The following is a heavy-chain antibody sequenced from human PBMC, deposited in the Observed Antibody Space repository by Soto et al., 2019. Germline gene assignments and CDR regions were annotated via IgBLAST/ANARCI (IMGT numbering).Heavy chain of an antibody. CDR1: GFIFSNYA. CDR3: AKDRRGGGLDY. CDR2: VTSRGDTT. V-gene: IGHV3-23*01. D-gene: IGHD3-16*01. Sequence: EVQLLQSGGGLVQPGGPLRLSCAASGFIFSNYAMNWVRQAPGKGLEWVSIVTSRGDTTYYADAVKGRFTISRDNSKNTLYLQVNSLTAEDTAVYYCAKDRRGGGLDYWGQGTLVSVSS. J-gene: IGHJ4*02.